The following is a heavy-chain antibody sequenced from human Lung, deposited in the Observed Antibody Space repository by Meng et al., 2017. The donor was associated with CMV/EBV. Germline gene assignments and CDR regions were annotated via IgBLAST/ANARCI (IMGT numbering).Heavy chain of an antibody. V-gene: IGHV1-18*01. CDR1: GYTFTGYG. J-gene: IGHJ4*02. D-gene: IGHD1/OR15-1a*01. CDR2: ISTYNGDT. Sequence: AXVXVSCKPSGYTFTGYGINWVRQAPGQGLEWMAWISTYNGDTNYAQKFQGRATVTTDTSTGTVHTELRSLTSDDTAVYFCARGNWNIDYWGQGTMVTVSS. CDR3: ARGNWNIDY.